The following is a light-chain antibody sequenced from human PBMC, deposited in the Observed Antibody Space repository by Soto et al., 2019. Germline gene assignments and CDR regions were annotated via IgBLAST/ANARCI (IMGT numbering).Light chain of an antibody. J-gene: IGKJ3*01. CDR1: QNISKY. CDR2: AAS. Sequence: DSQITQSPSSLSASVGDRVTITCRASQNISKYLNWYQQKPGKAPKLLIYAASTLQSGVPSRFSGSESGTDFTLTISSLQPEDFATYYCQQSYNLKFTFGPGTKVDIK. V-gene: IGKV1-39*01. CDR3: QQSYNLKFT.